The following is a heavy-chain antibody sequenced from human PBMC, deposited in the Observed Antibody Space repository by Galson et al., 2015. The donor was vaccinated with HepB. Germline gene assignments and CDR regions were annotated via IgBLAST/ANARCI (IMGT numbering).Heavy chain of an antibody. CDR1: GGSISSGDYY. D-gene: IGHD3-10*01. V-gene: IGHV4-30-4*01. J-gene: IGHJ6*02. Sequence: TLSLTCTVSGGSISSGDYYWSWIRQPPGKGLEWIGYIYYSGSTYYNPSLKSRVTISVDTSKNQFSLKLSSVTAADTAVYYCARETYGSGSYLSGSYYYYGMDVWGQGTTVTVSS. CDR3: ARETYGSGSYLSGSYYYYGMDV. CDR2: IYYSGST.